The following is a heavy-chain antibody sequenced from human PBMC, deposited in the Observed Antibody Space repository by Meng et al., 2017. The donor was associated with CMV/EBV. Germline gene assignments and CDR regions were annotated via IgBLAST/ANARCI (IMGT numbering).Heavy chain of an antibody. CDR3: ATDPDIVVVPAAIGYYYYYGMDV. V-gene: IGHV1-69*05. CDR2: IIPIFGTA. Sequence: SVKVSCKASGGTFSSYAISWVRQAPGQGLEWMGGIIPIFGTANYAQKFQGRVTITTDESTGTAYMELSSLRSEDTAVYYCATDPDIVVVPAAIGYYYYYGMDVWGQGTTVTVSS. D-gene: IGHD2-2*01. J-gene: IGHJ6*02. CDR1: GGTFSSYA.